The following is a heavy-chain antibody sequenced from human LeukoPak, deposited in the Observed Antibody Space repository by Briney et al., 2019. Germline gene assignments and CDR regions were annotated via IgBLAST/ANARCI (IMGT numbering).Heavy chain of an antibody. J-gene: IGHJ4*02. CDR1: GFTFSSYA. CDR3: ARGSSSDY. D-gene: IGHD6-6*01. Sequence: GGSLRLSCAASGFTFSSYAMHWVRQAPGKGLEYVSAISSNGGSTYYANSVKGRFTISRDNSKNTLYLQMGSLRAEDMAVYYCARGSSSDYWGQGTLATVSS. CDR2: ISSNGGST. V-gene: IGHV3-64*01.